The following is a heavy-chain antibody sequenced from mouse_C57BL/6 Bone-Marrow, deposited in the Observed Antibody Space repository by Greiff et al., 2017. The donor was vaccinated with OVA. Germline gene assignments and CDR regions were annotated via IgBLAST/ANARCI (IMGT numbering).Heavy chain of an antibody. CDR1: GYTFTSYW. V-gene: IGHV1-52*01. Sequence: VQLQQPGAELVRPGSSVKLSCKASGYTFTSYWMHWVKQRPIQGLEWIGNIDPSDSETHYNQKFKDKATLTVDKSSSTAYMQLSSLTSEDSAVYYCARRDGYEYFDVWGTGTTVTVSS. CDR3: ARRDGYEYFDV. J-gene: IGHJ1*03. D-gene: IGHD2-2*01. CDR2: IDPSDSET.